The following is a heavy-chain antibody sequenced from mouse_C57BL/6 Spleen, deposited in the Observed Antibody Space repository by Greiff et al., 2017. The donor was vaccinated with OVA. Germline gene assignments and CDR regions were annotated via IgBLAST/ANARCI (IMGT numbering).Heavy chain of an antibody. CDR2: IYPGGGYT. CDR1: GYTFTNYW. D-gene: IGHD1-1*01. J-gene: IGHJ4*01. CDR3: ARVYYGSSPYAMGC. Sequence: VQLQQSGAELVRPGTSVKMSCKASGYTFTNYWIGWAKQRPGHGLEWIGDIYPGGGYTNYNEKLKGKATLTADKSSSTSYMQCSSLTSEDSAIYYCARVYYGSSPYAMGCWGQGTSVTVSS. V-gene: IGHV1-63*01.